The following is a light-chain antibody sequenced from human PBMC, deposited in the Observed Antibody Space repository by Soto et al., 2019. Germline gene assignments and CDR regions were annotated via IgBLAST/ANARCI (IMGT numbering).Light chain of an antibody. Sequence: DIVMTQSPDSLAVSLGERATINCKSSQSVLYSSNNKNYLAWYQQKPGQPPKLLIYWASTRESGVPDRFSGSGSGTDFTLTISSLQAEDVAVYYCQQYYSPPWTLGQGTKVDIK. J-gene: IGKJ1*01. CDR3: QQYYSPPWT. V-gene: IGKV4-1*01. CDR2: WAS. CDR1: QSVLYSSNNKNY.